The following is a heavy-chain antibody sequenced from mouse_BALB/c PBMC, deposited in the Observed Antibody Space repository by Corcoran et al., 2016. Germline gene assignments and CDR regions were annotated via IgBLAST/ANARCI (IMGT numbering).Heavy chain of an antibody. D-gene: IGHD3-3*01. CDR3: GRWGLDVYLDY. CDR1: GFNIKDTY. J-gene: IGHJ2*01. Sequence: EVQLQQSGAELVKPGASVKLSCTASGFNIKDTYMHWVKQRPEQGLEWIGRIDPANGNTKYDPKFQGKATITADTSSNTAYLQLSSLTAEDTADYYCGRWGLDVYLDYWGQGTTLTVSS. CDR2: IDPANGNT. V-gene: IGHV14-3*02.